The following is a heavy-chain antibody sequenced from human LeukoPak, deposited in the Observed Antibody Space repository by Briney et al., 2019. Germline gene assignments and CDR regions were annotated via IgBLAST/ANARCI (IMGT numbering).Heavy chain of an antibody. CDR3: AKALPAMVVYYFDY. CDR1: GFTFSSYA. CDR2: ISGSGGST. V-gene: IGHV3-23*01. J-gene: IGHJ4*02. D-gene: IGHD5-18*01. Sequence: GGSLRLSCAAPGFTFSSYATSWVPQAPGKGLEWVSAISGSGGSTYYADSVKGRFTISRDNSKNTLYLHMNSLRAEDTAVYYCAKALPAMVVYYFDYWGQGTLVTVSS.